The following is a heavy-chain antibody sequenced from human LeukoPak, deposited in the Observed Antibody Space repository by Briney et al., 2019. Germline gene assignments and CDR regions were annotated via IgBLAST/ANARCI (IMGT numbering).Heavy chain of an antibody. CDR3: ARREKSGEPRAYYYYYYMDV. V-gene: IGHV4-61*02. CDR2: IYTSGST. D-gene: IGHD1-14*01. J-gene: IGHJ6*03. CDR1: GGSISSGSYY. Sequence: SETLSLTCTVSGGSISSGSYYWSWIRQPAGKGLEWIGRIYTSGSTNYNPSLKSRVTISVDTSKNQFSLKLSSVTAADTAVYYCARREKSGEPRAYYYYYYMDVWGKGTTVTVSS.